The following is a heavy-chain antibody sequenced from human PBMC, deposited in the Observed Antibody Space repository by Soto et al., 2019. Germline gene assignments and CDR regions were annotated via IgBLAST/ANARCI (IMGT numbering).Heavy chain of an antibody. CDR1: GGSISSYY. Sequence: SETLSLTCTVSGGSISSYYWSWIRQPPGKGLEWIGYIYYSGSTNYNPSLKSRVTISVDTSKNQFSLKPSSVTAADTAVYYCARQIYDSDTGPNFQYYFDSWGQGTPVTVSS. J-gene: IGHJ4*02. V-gene: IGHV4-59*01. D-gene: IGHD3-22*01. CDR3: ARQIYDSDTGPNFQYYFDS. CDR2: IYYSGST.